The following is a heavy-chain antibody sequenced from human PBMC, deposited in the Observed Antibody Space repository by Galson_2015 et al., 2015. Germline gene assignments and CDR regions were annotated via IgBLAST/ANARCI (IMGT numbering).Heavy chain of an antibody. CDR3: ARDFGLGSGYGLGVDY. D-gene: IGHD5-12*01. V-gene: IGHV3-21*04. CDR2: ISSSSSYI. CDR1: GFTFSSYS. Sequence: SLRLSCAASGFTFSSYSMNWVRQAPGKGLEWVSSISSSSSYIYYADSVKGRFTISRDNAKNSLYLQMNSLRAEDTAVYYCARDFGLGSGYGLGVDYWGQGTLVTVSS. J-gene: IGHJ4*02.